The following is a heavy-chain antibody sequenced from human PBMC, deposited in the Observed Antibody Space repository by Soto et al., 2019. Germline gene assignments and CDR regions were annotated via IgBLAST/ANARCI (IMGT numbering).Heavy chain of an antibody. V-gene: IGHV4-30-4*01. D-gene: IGHD3-10*01. CDR1: GGSISSGDDY. CDR2: IYYSTST. CDR3: VRSRGQRYYDSWTVYN. J-gene: IGHJ4*02. Sequence: QVQLQESGPGLVKPSQTLSLTCSVSGGSISSGDDYWSWIRQPPGTGLEWIGYIYYSTSTSYNPTLQSRLTISIDTSKHQFSLKLSSVTAADTAVYYCVRSRGQRYYDSWTVYNWCQGTLVTVSS.